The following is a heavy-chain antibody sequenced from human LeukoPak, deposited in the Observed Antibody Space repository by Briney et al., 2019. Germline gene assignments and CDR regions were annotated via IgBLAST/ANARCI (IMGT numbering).Heavy chain of an antibody. D-gene: IGHD1-1*01. J-gene: IGHJ4*02. CDR1: GFMFDDSA. V-gene: IGHV3-33*08. Sequence: PGGSLRLSCAASGFMFDDSAMHWVRQAPGKGLEWVAFIYYDGSNIYYADYVKGRFTISRDISKNTLYLQMDSLRAEDTAIYYCARDWKTNSFDYWGQGTLVTVSS. CDR3: ARDWKTNSFDY. CDR2: IYYDGSNI.